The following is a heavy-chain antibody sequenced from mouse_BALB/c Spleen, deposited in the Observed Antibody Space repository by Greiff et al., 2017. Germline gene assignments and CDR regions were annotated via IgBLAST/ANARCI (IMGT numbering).Heavy chain of an antibody. D-gene: IGHD1-2*01. CDR3: ARLGDYGYVFAY. CDR1: GYTFTSYT. Sequence: VQLQQSAAELARPGASVKMSCKASGYTFTSYTMHWVKQRPGQGLEWIGYINPSSGYTEYNQKFKDKTTLTADKSSSTAYMQLSSLTSEDSAVYYCARLGDYGYVFAYWGQGTLVTVSA. CDR2: INPSSGYT. V-gene: IGHV1-4*02. J-gene: IGHJ3*01.